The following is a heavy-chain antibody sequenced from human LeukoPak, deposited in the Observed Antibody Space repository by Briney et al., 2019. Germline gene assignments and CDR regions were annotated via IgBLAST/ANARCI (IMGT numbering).Heavy chain of an antibody. D-gene: IGHD6-19*01. CDR2: IRGDGVTT. CDR1: GFTFSSHG. CDR3: ARVAVAGTYYMDV. J-gene: IGHJ6*03. V-gene: IGHV3-23*01. Sequence: GGSLRLSCAASGFTFSSHGMNWVRQAPGKGLEWVSGIRGDGVTTYYADSVKGRFTISRDNSKNTLYLQMNSLRAEDTAVYYCARVAVAGTYYMDVWGKGTTVTISS.